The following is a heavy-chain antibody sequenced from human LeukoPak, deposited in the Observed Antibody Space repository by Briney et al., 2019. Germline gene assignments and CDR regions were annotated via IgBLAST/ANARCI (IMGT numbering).Heavy chain of an antibody. CDR1: GFTFSTHW. J-gene: IGHJ4*02. CDR3: AKKSPIFGVVIPLFDY. Sequence: GGSLRLSCAASGFTFSTHWMNWVRQAPGKGLEWVATIKQDGSEKYYVDSVKGRFTISRDNSKNTLYLQVNSLRAEDTAVYHCAKKSPIFGVVIPLFDYWGQGTLVSVSS. CDR2: IKQDGSEK. V-gene: IGHV3-7*03. D-gene: IGHD3-3*01.